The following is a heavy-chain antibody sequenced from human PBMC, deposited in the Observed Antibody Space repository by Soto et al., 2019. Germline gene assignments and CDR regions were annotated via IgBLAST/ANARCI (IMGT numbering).Heavy chain of an antibody. CDR3: ARGRGATLTAYNWYYFDH. J-gene: IGHJ4*02. Sequence: QVQLVQSGAEVKKPGSSVKVSCKASGGTFSSYAISWVRQAPGQGLEWMGGIIPIFGTANYAQKFQGRVRITADESTRTAHMELSSLRSEDTAVYYCARGRGATLTAYNWYYFDHWGQGTLVTVSS. CDR2: IIPIFGTA. V-gene: IGHV1-69*01. D-gene: IGHD4-17*01. CDR1: GGTFSSYA.